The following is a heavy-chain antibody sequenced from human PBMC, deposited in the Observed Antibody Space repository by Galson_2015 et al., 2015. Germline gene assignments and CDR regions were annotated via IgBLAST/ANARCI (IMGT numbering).Heavy chain of an antibody. CDR1: GYTLTELS. J-gene: IGHJ4*02. D-gene: IGHD1-26*01. CDR3: VSTEWELLGWVY. V-gene: IGHV1-24*01. Sequence: SVKVSCKVSGYTLTELSMHWGRQAPGRGLEGMGGFDPEDGETIYAQKFQGRVTMTEDTSTDTAYMELSSLRSEDTAVYYCVSTEWELLGWVYWGQGTLVTVSS. CDR2: FDPEDGET.